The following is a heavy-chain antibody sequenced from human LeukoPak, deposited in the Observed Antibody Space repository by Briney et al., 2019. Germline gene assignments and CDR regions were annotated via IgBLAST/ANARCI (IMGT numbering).Heavy chain of an antibody. D-gene: IGHD5-24*01. CDR1: GFPFSSYW. J-gene: IGHJ4*02. V-gene: IGHV3-21*01. CDR3: ARGRDGSQSPIDD. CDR2: ISSSSSYI. Sequence: GGSLRLSCVASGFPFSSYWMTWVRQAPGRGLEWVSSISSSSSYIYYADSVRGRFTISRDNAKNSLYLQMNSLRAEDTAVYHCARGRDGSQSPIDDWGQGTLVTVSS.